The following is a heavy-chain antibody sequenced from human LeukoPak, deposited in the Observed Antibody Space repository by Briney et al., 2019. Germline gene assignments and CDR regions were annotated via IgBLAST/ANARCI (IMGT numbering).Heavy chain of an antibody. D-gene: IGHD3-3*01. CDR2: ISYDGSNK. V-gene: IGHV3-30*04. J-gene: IGHJ4*02. CDR3: ATTGLRFLEWLLSTPFDY. CDR1: GFTFSSYA. Sequence: TGRSLRLSCAASGFTFSSYAMHWVRQAPGKGLEWVAVISYDGSNKYYADSVKGRFTISRDNSKNTLYLQMNSLRAEDTAVYYCATTGLRFLEWLLSTPFDYWGQGTLVTVSS.